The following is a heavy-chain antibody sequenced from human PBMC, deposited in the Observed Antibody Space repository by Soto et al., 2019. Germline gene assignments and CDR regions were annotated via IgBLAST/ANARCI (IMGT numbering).Heavy chain of an antibody. CDR2: INHSGST. CDR3: ARLTYYDFWSGYPGPSLGMDV. Sequence: SETLSLTCAVYGGSFSGYYWSWIRQPPGKGLEWVGEINHSGSTNYDPSLKSRVTISVDTSKNQFSLKLSSVTAADTAVYYCARLTYYDFWSGYPGPSLGMDVWGQGTTVTVSS. CDR1: GGSFSGYY. D-gene: IGHD3-3*01. V-gene: IGHV4-34*01. J-gene: IGHJ6*02.